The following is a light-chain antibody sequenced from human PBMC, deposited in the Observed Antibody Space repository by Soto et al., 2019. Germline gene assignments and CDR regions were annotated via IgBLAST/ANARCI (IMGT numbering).Light chain of an antibody. J-gene: IGLJ1*01. CDR2: EVS. V-gene: IGLV2-23*02. Sequence: QSALTQPASVSVSPGQSITISCTGTSSDVGSYNPVSWYQQHPGKAPKLMIYEVSKRPSGVSNRFSGSKSGNTASLTISGLQAEDEADYYCCSYAGTSTPYVFGTGTKVTV. CDR1: SSDVGSYNP. CDR3: CSYAGTSTPYV.